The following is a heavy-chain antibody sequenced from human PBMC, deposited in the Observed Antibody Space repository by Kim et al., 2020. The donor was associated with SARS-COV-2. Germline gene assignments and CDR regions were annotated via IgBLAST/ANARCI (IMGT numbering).Heavy chain of an antibody. Sequence: ASVKVSCKASGYTFTSYDINWVRQATGQGLEWMGWMNPNSGNTGYAQKFQGRVTMTRNTSISTAYMELSSLRSEDTAVYYCAGGSYDILTGYYDYGMDVWGQGTTVTVSS. V-gene: IGHV1-8*01. CDR1: GYTFTSYD. CDR2: MNPNSGNT. CDR3: AGGSYDILTGYYDYGMDV. D-gene: IGHD3-9*01. J-gene: IGHJ6*02.